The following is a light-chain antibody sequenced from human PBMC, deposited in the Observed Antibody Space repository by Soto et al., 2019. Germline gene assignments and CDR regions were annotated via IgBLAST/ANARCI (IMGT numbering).Light chain of an antibody. Sequence: DIQMTQSPSTLSASVGDRVTITCRASQSISFWLAWYQQKPGKAPKLLVQKASSLERGVPSRFSGSGSGTEFTLPISSLQPDDFATYYCQQYYSYPVTFGGGTKVDVK. CDR3: QQYYSYPVT. V-gene: IGKV1-5*03. CDR1: QSISFW. J-gene: IGKJ4*01. CDR2: KAS.